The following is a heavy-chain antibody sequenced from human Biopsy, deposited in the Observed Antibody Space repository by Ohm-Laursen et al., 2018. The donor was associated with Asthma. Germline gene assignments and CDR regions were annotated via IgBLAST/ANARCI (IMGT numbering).Heavy chain of an antibody. CDR1: GGSITSSSYY. J-gene: IGHJ4*02. D-gene: IGHD3-22*01. V-gene: IGHV4-39*01. CDR2: MYHSGSP. CDR3: VRHQYSSSWSTFDY. Sequence: SDTLSLTCTVSGGSITSSSYYWGWSRQPPGKGMEWIGSMYHSGSPYYHPSLKSRPTISLDTSKNHLSLKMSSVTAADTAVYFCVRHQYSSSWSTFDYWGQGALVTVSS.